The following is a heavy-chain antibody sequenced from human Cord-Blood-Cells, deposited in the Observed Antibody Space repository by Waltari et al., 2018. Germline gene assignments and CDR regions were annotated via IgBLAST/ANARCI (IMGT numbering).Heavy chain of an antibody. J-gene: IGHJ4*02. Sequence: QVQLQQWGAGLLKPSETLSLTCAVYGGSFSGYYWSWIRQPPGKGLEWIGEINHSGRTNYNPSLKSRVTISVDTSKNQFSLKLSSVTSADTAVYYCARLSRGHDYWGQGTLVTVSS. V-gene: IGHV4-34*01. CDR1: GGSFSGYY. CDR3: ARLSRGHDY. CDR2: INHSGRT. D-gene: IGHD3-10*01.